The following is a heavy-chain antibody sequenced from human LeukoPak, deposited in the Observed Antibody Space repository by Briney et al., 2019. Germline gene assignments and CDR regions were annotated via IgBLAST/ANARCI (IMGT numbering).Heavy chain of an antibody. J-gene: IGHJ5*02. V-gene: IGHV1-8*01. D-gene: IGHD4-17*01. Sequence: ASVTVSCKASGYTFTSYDINWVRQATGQGLEWMGWMNPNSGNTGYAQKFQGRVTMTRNTSISTAYMELSSLRSEDTAVYYCARGDTYGLGFDPWGQGTLVTVSS. CDR1: GYTFTSYD. CDR2: MNPNSGNT. CDR3: ARGDTYGLGFDP.